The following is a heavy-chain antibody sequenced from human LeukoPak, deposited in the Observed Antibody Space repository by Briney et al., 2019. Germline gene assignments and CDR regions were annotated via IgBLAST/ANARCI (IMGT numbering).Heavy chain of an antibody. CDR1: GFTFNSYG. CDR3: AKLESGTTGALFDY. J-gene: IGHJ4*02. Sequence: PGGSLRLSCAASGFTFNSYGMHWVRQAPGKGLEWVAVISYDGSNKYYADSVKGRFTISRDNSKNTLYLQMNSLRAEDTAVYYCAKLESGTTGALFDYWGQGTLVTVSS. V-gene: IGHV3-30*18. D-gene: IGHD1-7*01. CDR2: ISYDGSNK.